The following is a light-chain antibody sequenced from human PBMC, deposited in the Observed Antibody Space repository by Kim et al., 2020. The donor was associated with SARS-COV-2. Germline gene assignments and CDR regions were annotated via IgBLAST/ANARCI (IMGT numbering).Light chain of an antibody. CDR1: SSNIGAVYD. J-gene: IGLJ1*01. Sequence: VTITCTGSSSNIGAVYDVHWYQQRPGTAPKLLIYGNSNRPSGVPDRFSGSKSGTSASLAITGLQAEDEADYYCQSYDSSLSGSGVFGTGTKVTVL. CDR2: GNS. CDR3: QSYDSSLSGSGV. V-gene: IGLV1-40*01.